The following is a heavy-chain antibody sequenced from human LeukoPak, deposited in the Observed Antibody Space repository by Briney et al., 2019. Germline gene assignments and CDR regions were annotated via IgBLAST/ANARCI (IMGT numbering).Heavy chain of an antibody. V-gene: IGHV4-4*09. CDR1: GGSISSYY. J-gene: IGHJ5*02. Sequence: PSETLSLTCTVSGGSISSYYWSWIRQPPGKGLEWIGYIYTSGSTNYNPSLKSRVTISVDTSKNQFSLKLSSVTAADTAVYYCARSLWVGVGGWFDPWGQGTLVTVSS. CDR3: ARSLWVGVGGWFDP. CDR2: IYTSGST. D-gene: IGHD3-10*01.